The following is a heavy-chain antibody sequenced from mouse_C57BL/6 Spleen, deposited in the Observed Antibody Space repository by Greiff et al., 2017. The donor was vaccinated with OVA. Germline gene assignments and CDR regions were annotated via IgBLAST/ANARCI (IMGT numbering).Heavy chain of an antibody. V-gene: IGHV5-4*03. J-gene: IGHJ2*01. CDR3: ARYDYDDGFDY. Sequence: DVKLVESGGGLVKPGGSLKLSCAASGFTFSRYAMSWVRQTPEKRLEWGATISDGGSYTYYPDNVKGRFTISRDNAKNNLYLQMSHLKSEDTAMYYCARYDYDDGFDYWGQGTTLTVSS. CDR2: ISDGGSYT. CDR1: GFTFSRYA. D-gene: IGHD2-4*01.